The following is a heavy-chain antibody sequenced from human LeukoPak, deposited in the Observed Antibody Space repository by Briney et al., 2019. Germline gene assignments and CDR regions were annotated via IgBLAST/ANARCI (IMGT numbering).Heavy chain of an antibody. V-gene: IGHV3-23*01. D-gene: IGHD4-17*01. J-gene: IGHJ1*01. CDR2: IRGSGAGT. Sequence: GGSLRLXCAASGFTFSNYAMVWVRQAPGKGLEWVSAIRGSGAGTHYADSVKGRFTISRDNSKNILYLQMNSLRGEDTALYYCGRDPDGDYIGAFEFQRWGQGTLVTVSS. CDR3: GRDPDGDYIGAFEFQR. CDR1: GFTFSNYA.